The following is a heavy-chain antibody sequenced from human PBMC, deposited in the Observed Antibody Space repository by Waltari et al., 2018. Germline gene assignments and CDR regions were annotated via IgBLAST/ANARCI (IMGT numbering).Heavy chain of an antibody. V-gene: IGHV3-7*03. Sequence: DVQLVESGGGLVQPGGSLRLSCAASGFIFSNYWMSWVRQAPGKGMEWVAKIKQDGSEKYYVDSVKGRFTIARDNAKNSLYLQMNSLRAEDTAVYFCARDTTGGLGHFDYWGQGTLVTVPS. D-gene: IGHD1-1*01. CDR2: IKQDGSEK. J-gene: IGHJ4*02. CDR1: GFIFSNYW. CDR3: ARDTTGGLGHFDY.